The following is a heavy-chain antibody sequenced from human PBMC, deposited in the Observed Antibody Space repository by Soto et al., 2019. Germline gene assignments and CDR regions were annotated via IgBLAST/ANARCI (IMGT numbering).Heavy chain of an antibody. J-gene: IGHJ4*01. D-gene: IGHD1-1*01. V-gene: IGHV1-18*04. CDR2: ISAYDGGT. CDR3: ARGGGPYLRPLEI. CDR1: NSVLTTSV. Sequence: QALLEQSGPEVKKPGDSVRISCWLYNSVLTTSVITWLRQAPGQGLAWMGWISAYDGGTLSALKFRNTLVMTTDSMTNMSYMQLWDLTLDDTAFYFWARGGGPYLRPLEIWGQGTPVTVSS.